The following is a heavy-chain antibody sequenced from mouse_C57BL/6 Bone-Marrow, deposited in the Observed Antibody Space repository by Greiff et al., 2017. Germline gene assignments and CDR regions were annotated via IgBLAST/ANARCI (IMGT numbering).Heavy chain of an antibody. V-gene: IGHV1-15*01. D-gene: IGHD1-2*01. Sequence: VQLQQSGAELVRPGASVTLSCKASGYTFTDYEMHWVKQTPVHGLEWIGAIDPETGGTAYNQKFKGKAILTADKTSSTAYMELRSLTSEDSAVYYCTKGNITSGYWGQGTTLTVSS. CDR2: IDPETGGT. J-gene: IGHJ2*01. CDR3: TKGNITSGY. CDR1: GYTFTDYE.